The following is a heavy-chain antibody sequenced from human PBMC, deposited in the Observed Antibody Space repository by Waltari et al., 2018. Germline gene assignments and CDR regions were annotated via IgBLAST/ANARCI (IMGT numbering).Heavy chain of an antibody. V-gene: IGHV4-39*01. Sequence: QLHLQESGPGLVKPSETLSLTCTVPGGSITTSSHYWGWIRQLPGKGLEWIATVDYTGTTYYNPSLKSRVTVSVDTSKNQFSLKLSSVSAADTAVYYCARHLSGSGTYNSPVTLFDYWGQGTLVTVSS. J-gene: IGHJ4*02. D-gene: IGHD3-10*01. CDR3: ARHLSGSGTYNSPVTLFDY. CDR1: GGSITTSSHY. CDR2: VDYTGTT.